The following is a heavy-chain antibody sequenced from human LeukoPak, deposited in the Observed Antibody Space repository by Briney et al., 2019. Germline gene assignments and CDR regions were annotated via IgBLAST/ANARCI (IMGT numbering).Heavy chain of an antibody. V-gene: IGHV4-59*01. CDR2: IYYSGDT. Sequence: KPSETLSLTCTVSGGSINSYYWSWIRQPPGKELEWIGDIYYSGDTNYNPSLKSRVTISVDTSKNQFPLKLSSVTAPDTAVYYCARSGAVTHNVFDNWGQGTLVTVSS. J-gene: IGHJ4*02. CDR1: GGSINSYY. D-gene: IGHD4-17*01. CDR3: ARSGAVTHNVFDN.